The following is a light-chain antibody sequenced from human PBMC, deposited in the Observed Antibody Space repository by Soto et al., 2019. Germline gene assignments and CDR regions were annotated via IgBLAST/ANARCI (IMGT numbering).Light chain of an antibody. Sequence: EVVMTQSPATLSVSPGGRATLSSRASQSISDTLAWYQQKPGQAPRLLIHGASARAPGFPARFSGSGSGTDFTLTISSLQSEDFAVYYCQQYNDWPWTFGQGTKVEIK. J-gene: IGKJ1*01. V-gene: IGKV3-15*01. CDR2: GAS. CDR3: QQYNDWPWT. CDR1: QSISDT.